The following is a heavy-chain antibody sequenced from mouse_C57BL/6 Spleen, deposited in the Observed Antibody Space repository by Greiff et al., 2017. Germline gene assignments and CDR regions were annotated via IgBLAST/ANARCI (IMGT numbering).Heavy chain of an antibody. Sequence: QVQLQQSGPELVKPGASVKISCKACGYAFSSSWMNWVKQRPGKGLEWIGRIYPGDGDTNYNGKFKGKATLTADKSSSTAYMQLSSLTSEDSAVYFCAREDSSASYYFDYWGQGTTLTVSS. CDR3: AREDSSASYYFDY. CDR2: IYPGDGDT. J-gene: IGHJ2*01. V-gene: IGHV1-82*01. CDR1: GYAFSSSW. D-gene: IGHD3-2*02.